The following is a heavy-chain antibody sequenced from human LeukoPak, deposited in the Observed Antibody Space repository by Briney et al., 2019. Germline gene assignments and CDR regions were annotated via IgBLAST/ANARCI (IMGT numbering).Heavy chain of an antibody. Sequence: PGGSLRLSCAASGFAFSSYGMTWVRQAPVKGLEWVSAISGSGGSTYYADSVKGRSTISRDNSKNTLYLLMNSLRADDTAVYYCAKFGLAGSGRYHDASDIWGQGTMVTVSS. D-gene: IGHD3-10*01. CDR1: GFAFSSYG. CDR3: AKFGLAGSGRYHDASDI. V-gene: IGHV3-23*01. J-gene: IGHJ3*02. CDR2: ISGSGGST.